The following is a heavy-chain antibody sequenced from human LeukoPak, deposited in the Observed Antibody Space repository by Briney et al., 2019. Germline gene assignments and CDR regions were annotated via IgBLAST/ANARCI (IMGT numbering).Heavy chain of an antibody. CDR2: IYSGGST. CDR1: GGSISSYY. J-gene: IGHJ4*02. CDR3: ARDLFDY. Sequence: ETLSLTCTVSGGSISSYYWSWVRQAPGKGLEWVSVIYSGGSTYYADSVKGRFTISRDNSKNTLYLQMNSLRAEDTAVYYCARDLFDYWGQGTLVTVSS. V-gene: IGHV3-66*01.